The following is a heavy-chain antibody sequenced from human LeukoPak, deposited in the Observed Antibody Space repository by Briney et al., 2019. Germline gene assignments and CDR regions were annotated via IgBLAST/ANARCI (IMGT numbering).Heavy chain of an antibody. D-gene: IGHD6-19*01. CDR3: ARGGGWYWFDP. CDR1: GYTSTSYG. V-gene: IGHV1-18*01. CDR2: ISAYNGNT. Sequence: ASVKVSCKASGYTSTSYGISWVRQAPGQGLEWMGWISAYNGNTNYAQKFQGRVTITADKSTSTAYMELSSLRSEDTAVYYCARGGGWYWFDPWGQGTLVTVSS. J-gene: IGHJ5*02.